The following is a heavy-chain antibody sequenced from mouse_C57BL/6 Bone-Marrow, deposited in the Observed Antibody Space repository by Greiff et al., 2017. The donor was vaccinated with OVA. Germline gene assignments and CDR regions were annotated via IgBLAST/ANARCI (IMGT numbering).Heavy chain of an antibody. D-gene: IGHD2-3*01. CDR2: INPGSGGT. Sequence: VHLVESGAELVRPGTSVKVSCQASGYAFTNYLIEWVKPRPGQGLEWIGVINPGSGGTNYNEKFKGKATLTADKSSSTAYMQLSSLTSEDSAVYFCARWGWLLRTFAYWGQGTLVTVSA. V-gene: IGHV1-54*01. CDR1: GYAFTNYL. CDR3: ARWGWLLRTFAY. J-gene: IGHJ3*01.